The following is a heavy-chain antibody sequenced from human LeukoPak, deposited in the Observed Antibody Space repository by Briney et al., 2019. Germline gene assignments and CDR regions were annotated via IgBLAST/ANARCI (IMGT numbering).Heavy chain of an antibody. Sequence: GGSLRLSCAASGFTFSSYAMSWVRQAPGKGLEWVSAISGSGGSTYYADSVKGRFTISRDNSKNTLYLQMNSLRTEDTAVYYCAKDPAGDFTLYRTSLDYWGQGTLVTVSS. J-gene: IGHJ4*02. D-gene: IGHD2-2*01. CDR2: ISGSGGST. CDR3: AKDPAGDFTLYRTSLDY. V-gene: IGHV3-23*01. CDR1: GFTFSSYA.